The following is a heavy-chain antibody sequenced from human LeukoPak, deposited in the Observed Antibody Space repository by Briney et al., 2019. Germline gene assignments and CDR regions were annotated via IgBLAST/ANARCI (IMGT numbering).Heavy chain of an antibody. V-gene: IGHV3-11*01. CDR3: AREERVAHDAFDI. D-gene: IGHD1-1*01. Sequence: GGSLRLSCAASGFTFSDYYMSWIRRAPGKGLEWVSYISSSGSTIYYADSVKGRFTISRDNAKNSLYLQMNSLRAEDTAVYYCAREERVAHDAFDIWGQGTMVTVSS. CDR1: GFTFSDYY. J-gene: IGHJ3*02. CDR2: ISSSGSTI.